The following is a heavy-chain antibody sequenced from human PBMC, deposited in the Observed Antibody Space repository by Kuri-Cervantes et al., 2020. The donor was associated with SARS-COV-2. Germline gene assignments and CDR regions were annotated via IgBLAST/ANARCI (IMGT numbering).Heavy chain of an antibody. D-gene: IGHD4-17*01. CDR1: GFTVSSNE. Sequence: GGSLRLSCAASGFTVSSNEMSWVRQAPGKGLEWVSSISGGSTYYADSVKGRFTISRDNSKNTLYLQMNSLRAEDTAVYYCADDYGDYRTPFDYWGQGTLVTVSS. CDR3: ADDYGDYRTPFDY. J-gene: IGHJ4*02. CDR2: ISGGST. V-gene: IGHV3-38-3*01.